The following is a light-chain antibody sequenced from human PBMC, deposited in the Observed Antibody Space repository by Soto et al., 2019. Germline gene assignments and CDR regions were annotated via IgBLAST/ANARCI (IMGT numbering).Light chain of an antibody. CDR1: SSNVGAYNF. J-gene: IGLJ2*01. V-gene: IGLV2-11*01. CDR3: CSYGITYTSHVV. CDR2: DVN. Sequence: QSALTQPRSVSGSTGQSVTISCTGTSSNVGAYNFVSWYQHHPGKVPKLVVYDVNKRPSGVPDRFSGSKSGNTSSLTISGLQADDEADYYCCSYGITYTSHVVVGGGTKLTGL.